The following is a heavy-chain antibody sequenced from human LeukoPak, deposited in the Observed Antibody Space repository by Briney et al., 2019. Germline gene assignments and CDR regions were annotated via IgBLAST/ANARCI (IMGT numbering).Heavy chain of an antibody. CDR2: ISWNSGSI. CDR1: GFTFDDYA. V-gene: IGHV3-9*01. Sequence: PGRSLRLSCAASGFTFDDYAMHWVRQAPGEGLEWVSGISWNSGSIGYADSVKGRFTISRDNAKNSLYLQMNSLRAEDTALYYCAKDRYSSSSWYIFDYWGQGTLVTVSS. J-gene: IGHJ4*02. CDR3: AKDRYSSSSWYIFDY. D-gene: IGHD6-13*01.